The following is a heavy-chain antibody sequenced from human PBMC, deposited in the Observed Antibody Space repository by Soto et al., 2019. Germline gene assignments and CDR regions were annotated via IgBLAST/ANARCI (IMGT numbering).Heavy chain of an antibody. CDR3: TTDSYSTIIKVRFDY. Sequence: GGSLRLSCAASGFTFSNAWINWVRQAPGRGLEWVGRIKSKIDGGTTDYAEPVKGSFAISRDDSNNMFYLQMNSLKIEDTAFYYCTTDSYSTIIKVRFDYWGHGTLVTVSS. CDR1: GFTFSNAW. D-gene: IGHD2-8*01. J-gene: IGHJ4*01. CDR2: IKSKIDGGTT. V-gene: IGHV3-15*07.